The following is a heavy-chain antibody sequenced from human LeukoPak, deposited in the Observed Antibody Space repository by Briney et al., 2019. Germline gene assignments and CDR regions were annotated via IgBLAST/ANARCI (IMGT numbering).Heavy chain of an antibody. CDR1: GYTFTNYG. V-gene: IGHV1-18*01. Sequence: ASVKVSCKASGYTFTNYGITWVRQAPGQGLEWMGWISGYNGNTKYAQKLQGRVTMTTDTSTSTAYMELRSLRSDDTAVYYCARESRDSSGYGYNWFDPWGQGTLVTVSS. CDR2: ISGYNGNT. D-gene: IGHD3-22*01. J-gene: IGHJ5*02. CDR3: ARESRDSSGYGYNWFDP.